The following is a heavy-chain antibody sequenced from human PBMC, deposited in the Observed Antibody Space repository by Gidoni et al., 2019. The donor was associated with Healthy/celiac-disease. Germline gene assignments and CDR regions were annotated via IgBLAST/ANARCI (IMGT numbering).Heavy chain of an antibody. Sequence: EVQLVASGGGVVRPGGSLRLSCAASGFTFDDYGMSWVRQAPGKGLEWVSGIKWNGGSTGYADSVKGRFTTSRDNAKNSLYLQMNSLRAEDTALYHCARGLGLGVVYNTFDYWGQGTLVTVSS. V-gene: IGHV3-20*01. CDR2: IKWNGGST. D-gene: IGHD3-3*01. J-gene: IGHJ4*02. CDR3: ARGLGLGVVYNTFDY. CDR1: GFTFDDYG.